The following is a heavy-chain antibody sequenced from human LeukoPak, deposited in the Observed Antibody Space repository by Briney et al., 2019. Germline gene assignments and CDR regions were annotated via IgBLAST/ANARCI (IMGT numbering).Heavy chain of an antibody. D-gene: IGHD3-10*01. Sequence: ASVKVSCKASGYTFTSYYMHWVRQAPGQGLEWMGWMNPNSGNTGYAQKFQGRVTMTRNTSISTAYMELSSLRSEDTAVYYCASTLWYYGSGSRDYWGQGTLVTVSS. V-gene: IGHV1-8*02. J-gene: IGHJ4*02. CDR3: ASTLWYYGSGSRDY. CDR1: GYTFTSYY. CDR2: MNPNSGNT.